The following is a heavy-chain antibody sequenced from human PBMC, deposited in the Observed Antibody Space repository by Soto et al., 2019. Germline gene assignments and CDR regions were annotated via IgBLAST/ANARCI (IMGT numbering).Heavy chain of an antibody. Sequence: QVQLVESGGGVVQPGRSLRLSCAASGFTFSSYAMHWVRQAPGKGLEWVAVISYDGSNKYYADSVKGRFTISRDNSKNTLYLQMNSLRAEDTAVYYCARDLLLFGQWRYYFDYWGQGTLVTVSS. J-gene: IGHJ4*02. CDR3: ARDLLLFGQWRYYFDY. V-gene: IGHV3-30-3*01. CDR1: GFTFSSYA. D-gene: IGHD6-19*01. CDR2: ISYDGSNK.